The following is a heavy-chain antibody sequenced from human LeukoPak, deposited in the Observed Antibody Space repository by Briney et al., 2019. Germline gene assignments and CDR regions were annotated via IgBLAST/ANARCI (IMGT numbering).Heavy chain of an antibody. CDR3: ARSAGWIGDYYYYMDV. Sequence: GASVKVSCKASGGTFSSYAISWVRQAPGQGLEWMGGIIPIFGTANYAQKFQGRVTITTDESTSTAYMELSSLRSEDTAVYYCARSAGWIGDYYYYMDVWGKGTTVTVSS. V-gene: IGHV1-69*05. J-gene: IGHJ6*03. D-gene: IGHD3-10*01. CDR1: GGTFSSYA. CDR2: IIPIFGTA.